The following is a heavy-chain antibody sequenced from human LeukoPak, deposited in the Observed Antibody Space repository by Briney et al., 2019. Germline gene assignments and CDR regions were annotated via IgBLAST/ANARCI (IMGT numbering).Heavy chain of an antibody. V-gene: IGHV1-69*13. CDR3: ARGYSSSWYGGSYFDY. CDR2: IIPIFGTA. Sequence: SVAVSCKASGGTFSSYAISWVRQAPGQGLEWMGGIIPIFGTANYAQKFQGRVTITADESTSTAYMELSSLRSEDTAVYYCARGYSSSWYGGSYFDYWGQGTLVTVSS. D-gene: IGHD6-13*01. CDR1: GGTFSSYA. J-gene: IGHJ4*02.